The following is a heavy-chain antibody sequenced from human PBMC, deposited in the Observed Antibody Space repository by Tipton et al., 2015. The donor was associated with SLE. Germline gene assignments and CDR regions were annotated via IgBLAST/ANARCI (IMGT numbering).Heavy chain of an antibody. J-gene: IGHJ4*02. CDR2: IEEDGSIQ. D-gene: IGHD1-1*01. CDR1: GFTFRRYW. V-gene: IGHV3-7*01. CDR3: AGLANRSPRLE. Sequence: SLGLSCVVSGFTFRRYWMSWVGQAPGKGLGWVSCIEEDGSIQHYVASVRGRFTISRDNTKNSLYLQMDSLRVQGTAVYYCAGLANRSPRLEWGQGTLVTVSS.